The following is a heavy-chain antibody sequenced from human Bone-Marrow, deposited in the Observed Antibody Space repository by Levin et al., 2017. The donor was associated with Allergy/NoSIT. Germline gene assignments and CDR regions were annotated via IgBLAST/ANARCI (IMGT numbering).Heavy chain of an antibody. CDR2: FNPNSGGA. CDR1: GYTFTGYH. D-gene: IGHD3-22*01. Sequence: ASVKVSCKASGYTFTGYHIHWVRQAPGQGLEWMGWFNPNSGGADYAQKFQGRVTMTRDTSFSTAYMELSRLRSDDTAVYYSVRVYYYDGSGYYYEDSWGQGTLVTVSS. J-gene: IGHJ4*02. CDR3: VRVYYYDGSGYYYEDS. V-gene: IGHV1-2*02.